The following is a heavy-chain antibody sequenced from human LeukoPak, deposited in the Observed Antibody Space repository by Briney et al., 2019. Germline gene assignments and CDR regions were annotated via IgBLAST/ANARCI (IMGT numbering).Heavy chain of an antibody. CDR2: ISAYNGNT. CDR3: AREAAETDAFDI. CDR1: GYTFTSYG. Sequence: ASVKVSCKASGYTFTSYGISWVRQAPGQGLEWMGWISAYNGNTNYAQKFQGRVTITTDESTSTAYMELSSLRSEDTAVYYCAREAAETDAFDIWGQGTMVTVSS. D-gene: IGHD6-13*01. V-gene: IGHV1-18*01. J-gene: IGHJ3*02.